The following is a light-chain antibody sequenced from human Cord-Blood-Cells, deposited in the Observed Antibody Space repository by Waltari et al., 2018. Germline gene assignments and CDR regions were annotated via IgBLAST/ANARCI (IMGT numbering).Light chain of an antibody. CDR3: QQYYSTPLT. CDR2: WAS. V-gene: IGKV4-1*01. Sequence: DIVMTQSPDSLAVSLGERATINCTSSQSFLYSSNNKNYLALYQQKPGQPPKLLIYWASTRESGVPDRFSGSGSGTDFTLTISSLQAEDVAVYYCQQYYSTPLTFGGGTKVEIK. CDR1: QSFLYSSNNKNY. J-gene: IGKJ4*01.